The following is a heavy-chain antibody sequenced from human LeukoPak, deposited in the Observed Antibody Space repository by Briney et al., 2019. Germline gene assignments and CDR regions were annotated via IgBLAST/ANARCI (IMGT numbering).Heavy chain of an antibody. D-gene: IGHD3-10*01. V-gene: IGHV3-7*01. CDR3: ARRGRYGPKFDY. CDR2: IKQDGSEK. Sequence: GGSLRLSCAASRFTFSNYWMSWVRQAPGKGLEWVANIKQDGSEKYYVDSVKGRFTISRDNAKNSLYLQMNSLRAEDTAVYYCARRGRYGPKFDYWGQGTLVTVSS. CDR1: RFTFSNYW. J-gene: IGHJ4*02.